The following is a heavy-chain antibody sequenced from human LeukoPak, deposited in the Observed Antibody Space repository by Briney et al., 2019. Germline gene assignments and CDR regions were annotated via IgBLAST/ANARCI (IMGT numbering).Heavy chain of an antibody. CDR3: ARDFYGDYSFDY. CDR1: GGFTFSRCS. Sequence: PGGSLRLSCAASGGFTFSRCSMNWVRQAPGKGLEWVSYISSSSSTIYYADSVKGRFTISRDNAKNSLYLQMNSLRAEDTAVYYCARDFYGDYSFDYWGQGTLVTVSS. V-gene: IGHV3-48*01. D-gene: IGHD4-17*01. CDR2: ISSSSSTI. J-gene: IGHJ4*02.